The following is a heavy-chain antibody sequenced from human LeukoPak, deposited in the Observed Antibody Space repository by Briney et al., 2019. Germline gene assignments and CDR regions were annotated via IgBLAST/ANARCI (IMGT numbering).Heavy chain of an antibody. CDR2: ISTDGSSI. Sequence: GGSLRLSCAASGFTVSSNYMNWVRQAPGKGLEWVSCISTDGSSIRYADSVKGRFTISRDNAKNTLFLQMNSLRAEDTALYYCARDLRVPAANLYWGRGILVTVSS. D-gene: IGHD2-2*01. CDR1: GFTVSSNY. J-gene: IGHJ4*02. CDR3: ARDLRVPAANLY. V-gene: IGHV3-74*01.